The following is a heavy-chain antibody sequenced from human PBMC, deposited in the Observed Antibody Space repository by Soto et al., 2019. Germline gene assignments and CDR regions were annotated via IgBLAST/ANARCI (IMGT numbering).Heavy chain of an antibody. CDR3: AKATRLVPAAIPIYYYYYGMDV. CDR2: IIPIFGTA. CDR1: GGTFSSYA. V-gene: IGHV1-69*01. D-gene: IGHD2-2*02. Sequence: QVQLVQSGAEVKKPGSSVKVSCKASGGTFSSYAISWVRQAPGQGLEWMGGIIPIFGTANYAQKFQGRVTITAEESTSTAYMELSSLRSEDTAVYYCAKATRLVPAAIPIYYYYYGMDVWGQGTTVTVSS. J-gene: IGHJ6*02.